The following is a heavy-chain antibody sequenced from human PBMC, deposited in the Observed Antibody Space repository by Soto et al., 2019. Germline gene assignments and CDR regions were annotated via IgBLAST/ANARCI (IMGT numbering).Heavy chain of an antibody. CDR3: AKVPLRLYYFDY. J-gene: IGHJ4*02. V-gene: IGHV3-23*01. Sequence: EVQLLDSGGGLAQPGGSLRVSCAASGFIFNNYAMNWVRQAPGEGLQWVAGISASGVSTYYADSVKGRFIISRDNSKNTLFLKMSSLRAEDRAIYYCAKVPLRLYYFDYWGLGTLVTVSS. CDR1: GFIFNNYA. D-gene: IGHD4-17*01. CDR2: ISASGVST.